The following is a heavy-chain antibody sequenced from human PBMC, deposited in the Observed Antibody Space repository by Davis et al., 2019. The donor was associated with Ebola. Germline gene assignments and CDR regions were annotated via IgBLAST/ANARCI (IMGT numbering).Heavy chain of an antibody. CDR3: ARAQFPTTSDH. D-gene: IGHD1-1*01. CDR1: GYTFTGYY. Sequence: ASVKVSCKPSGYTFTGYYMHWVRQAPGQGLEWMGRINPYSGDTNYAQKFQGRVTMTRDTSITTAYMEVGSLRSDDTAVYYCARAQFPTTSDHWGQGTLVTVSS. J-gene: IGHJ4*02. CDR2: INPYSGDT. V-gene: IGHV1-2*06.